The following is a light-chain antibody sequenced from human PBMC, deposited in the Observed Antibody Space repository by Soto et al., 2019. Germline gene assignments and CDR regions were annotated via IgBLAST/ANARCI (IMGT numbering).Light chain of an antibody. CDR3: QQYGSSRSVT. CDR1: QSVSSSS. Sequence: EIVLTQSPGTLSLSPGERATLSCRAFQSVSSSSLAWYQQKPDQAPRLLIYGASSRATGIPDRFSGSGSGTDFTLTISRLEPEDFAVYYCQQYGSSRSVTFGQGTKVDI. CDR2: GAS. V-gene: IGKV3-20*01. J-gene: IGKJ1*01.